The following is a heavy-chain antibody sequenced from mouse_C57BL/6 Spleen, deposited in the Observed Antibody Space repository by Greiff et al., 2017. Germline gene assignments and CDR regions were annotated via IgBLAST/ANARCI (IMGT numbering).Heavy chain of an antibody. CDR2: IDPENGDT. Sequence: DVQLQESGAELVRPGASVKLSCTASGFNIKDDYMHWVKQRPEQGLEWIGWIDPENGDTEYASKFQGKATITADTSSNTAYLQLSSLTSEDTAVYYCTTGGYGYWGQGTTLTVSS. J-gene: IGHJ2*01. V-gene: IGHV14-4*01. CDR3: TTGGYGY. D-gene: IGHD2-2*01. CDR1: GFNIKDDY.